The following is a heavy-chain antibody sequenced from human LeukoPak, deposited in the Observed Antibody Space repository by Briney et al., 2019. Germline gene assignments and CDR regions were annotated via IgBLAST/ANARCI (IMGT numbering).Heavy chain of an antibody. D-gene: IGHD3-22*01. CDR3: ARARSIRGSGYAY. J-gene: IGHJ4*02. V-gene: IGHV4-34*01. CDR2: INHSGST. CDR1: GGSFSGYY. Sequence: SETLSLTCAVYGGSFSGYYWSWIRQPPGKGLEWIGEINHSGSTNYNPSLKSRVTISVDTSKNQFSLKLSSVTAADTAAYYCARARSIRGSGYAYWGQGTLVTVSS.